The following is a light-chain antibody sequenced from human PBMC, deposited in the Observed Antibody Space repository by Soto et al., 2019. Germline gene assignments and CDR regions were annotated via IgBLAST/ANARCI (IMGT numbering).Light chain of an antibody. Sequence: EIVLTQSPGTLSLSPGERATLSCRASQSVYANYLAWYQQKPGQPPRLLIYSGSDRAIGIPDRFSGTGSGTDFTLTISRLEPEEFAVYYCQQYGRSSTFGQGTKLEIK. J-gene: IGKJ2*01. CDR1: QSVYANY. CDR3: QQYGRSST. CDR2: SGS. V-gene: IGKV3-20*01.